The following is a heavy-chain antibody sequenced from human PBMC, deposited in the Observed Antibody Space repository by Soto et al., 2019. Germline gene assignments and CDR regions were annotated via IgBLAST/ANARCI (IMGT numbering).Heavy chain of an antibody. D-gene: IGHD3-3*01. Sequence: PGGSLRLSCAASGFTFSSYAMHWVRQAPGKGLEWVAVISYDGSNKYYADSVKGRFTISRDNSKNTLYLQMNSLRAEDAAVYYCARDPAYDFWTPFPSAYYYYGMDVWGQGTTVTVSS. CDR3: ARDPAYDFWTPFPSAYYYYGMDV. CDR2: ISYDGSNK. J-gene: IGHJ6*02. V-gene: IGHV3-30-3*01. CDR1: GFTFSSYA.